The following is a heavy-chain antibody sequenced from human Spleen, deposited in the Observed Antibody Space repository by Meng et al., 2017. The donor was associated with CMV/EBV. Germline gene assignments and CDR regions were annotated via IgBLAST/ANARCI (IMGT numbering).Heavy chain of an antibody. Sequence: SVKVSCKASGGTFSSYAISWVRQAPGQGLEWMGGIIPIFGTANYAQKFQGRVTITTDESTSTAYMELSSLRSEDTAVYYCARDRLVGATSWWYFDYWGQGTLVTVSS. D-gene: IGHD1-26*01. V-gene: IGHV1-69*05. CDR1: GGTFSSYA. CDR3: ARDRLVGATSWWYFDY. CDR2: IIPIFGTA. J-gene: IGHJ4*02.